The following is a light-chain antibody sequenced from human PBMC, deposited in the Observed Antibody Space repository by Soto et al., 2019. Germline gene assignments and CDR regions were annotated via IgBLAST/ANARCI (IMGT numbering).Light chain of an antibody. J-gene: IGKJ5*01. CDR1: QSVSSSF. CDR3: QQRSSWPPIT. Sequence: EIVLTQSPGTLSLSPGERATLSCRTSQSVSSSFLAWYQHKPGQAPRLLIFGASNRAAGIPDRFSGSGSGTDFTLTIRSLEPEDFAVYFCQQRSSWPPITFGQGTRLEIK. V-gene: IGKV3D-20*02. CDR2: GAS.